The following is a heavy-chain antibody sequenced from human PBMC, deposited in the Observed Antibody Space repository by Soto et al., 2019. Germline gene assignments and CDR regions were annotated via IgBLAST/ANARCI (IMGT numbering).Heavy chain of an antibody. V-gene: IGHV4-30-4*01. D-gene: IGHD2-15*01. Sequence: PSETLSLTCTVSGGSISSGDYYWSWIRQPPGKGLEWIGYIYYSGSTYYNPPLKSRVTISVDTSKNQFSLKLSSVTAADTAVYYCARDLCSGGSCYSGYYYYGMDVWGQGTTVTVSS. CDR1: GGSISSGDYY. CDR3: ARDLCSGGSCYSGYYYYGMDV. CDR2: IYYSGST. J-gene: IGHJ6*02.